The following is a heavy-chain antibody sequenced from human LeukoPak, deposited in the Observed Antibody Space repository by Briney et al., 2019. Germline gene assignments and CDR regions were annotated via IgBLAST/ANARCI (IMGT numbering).Heavy chain of an antibody. Sequence: SETLSLTCTVSGGSVSTISHFWDWVRQPPGKGLEWIVSLSDTGTTYYNPSLESRVTMSVDTSKNQFSLKLSSVTAADTAVYYCARRDHTGRSHAWFDPWGQGTLVTVPS. CDR2: LSDTGTT. V-gene: IGHV4-39*01. CDR1: GGSVSTISHF. CDR3: ARRDHTGRSHAWFDP. D-gene: IGHD1-14*01. J-gene: IGHJ5*02.